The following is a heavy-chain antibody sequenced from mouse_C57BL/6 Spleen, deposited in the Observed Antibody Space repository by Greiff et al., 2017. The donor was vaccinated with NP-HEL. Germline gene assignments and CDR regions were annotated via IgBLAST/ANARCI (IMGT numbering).Heavy chain of an antibody. CDR2: INPSTGGT. CDR1: GYSFTGYY. V-gene: IGHV1-42*01. CDR3: ARGAPYYAMDC. J-gene: IGHJ4*01. Sequence: EVQLQQSGPELVKPGASVKISCKASGYSFTGYYMNWVKQSPEKSLEWIGEINPSTGGTTYNQKFKAKATLTVDKSSSTAYMQLKSLTSEDSAVYYCARGAPYYAMDCWGQGTSVTVSS.